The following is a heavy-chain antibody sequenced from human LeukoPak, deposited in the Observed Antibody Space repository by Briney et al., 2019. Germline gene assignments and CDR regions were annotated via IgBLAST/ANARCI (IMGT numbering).Heavy chain of an antibody. D-gene: IGHD6-19*01. Sequence: ASVKVSCKASGYTFTGYYMHWVRQAPGQGLEWMGRINPNSGGTNYAQKFQGRVTMTRDTSISTAYMELSRLRSDDTAVYYCARDRRYSSGLNYFDYWAREPWSPSPQ. V-gene: IGHV1-2*06. J-gene: IGHJ4*02. CDR1: GYTFTGYY. CDR3: ARDRRYSSGLNYFDY. CDR2: INPNSGGT.